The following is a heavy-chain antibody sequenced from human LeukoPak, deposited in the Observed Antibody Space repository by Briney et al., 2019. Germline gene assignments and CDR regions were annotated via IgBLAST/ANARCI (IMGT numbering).Heavy chain of an antibody. Sequence: GGSLRLSCAASGFTFSSYAMRWVRQAPGKGLEWVAVISYDGSNKYYADSVKGRFTISRDNSKNTLYLQMNSLRAEDTAVYYCARDYDFWSGSMDVWGKGTTVTVSS. CDR3: ARDYDFWSGSMDV. CDR1: GFTFSSYA. J-gene: IGHJ6*03. D-gene: IGHD3-3*01. CDR2: ISYDGSNK. V-gene: IGHV3-30-3*01.